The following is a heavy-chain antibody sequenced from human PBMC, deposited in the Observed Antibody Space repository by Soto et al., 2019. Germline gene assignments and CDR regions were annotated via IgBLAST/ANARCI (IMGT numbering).Heavy chain of an antibody. CDR2: ISGSGGST. V-gene: IGHV3-23*01. Sequence: VQLQESGPGLVKPSETLSLTCTVSGGSVSSASSYWSWIRQPPGKGLEWVSAISGSGGSTYYADSVKGRFTISRDNSKNTLYLQMNSLRAEDTAVYYCAKGLERGYSYGYAFDYWGQGTLVTVSS. CDR1: GGSVSSASS. D-gene: IGHD5-18*01. CDR3: AKGLERGYSYGYAFDY. J-gene: IGHJ4*02.